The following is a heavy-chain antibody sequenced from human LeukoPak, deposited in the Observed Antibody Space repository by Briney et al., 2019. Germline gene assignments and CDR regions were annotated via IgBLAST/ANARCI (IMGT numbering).Heavy chain of an antibody. CDR3: ARLVDDSSGYYQYYFDY. J-gene: IGHJ4*02. CDR1: GVSFSSYY. CDR2: IYHSGST. D-gene: IGHD3-22*01. V-gene: IGHV4-59*12. Sequence: PSETLSLTCTVSGVSFSSYYWGWIRQPPGKGLEWIGEIYHSGSTDYNPSLKSRVTISVDKSKNQFSLKLSSVTAADTAVYYCARLVDDSSGYYQYYFDYWGQGTLVTVSS.